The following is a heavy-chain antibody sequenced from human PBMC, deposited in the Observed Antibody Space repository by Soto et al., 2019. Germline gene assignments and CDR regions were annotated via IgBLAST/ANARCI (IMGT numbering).Heavy chain of an antibody. D-gene: IGHD3-22*01. V-gene: IGHV3-11*01. CDR2: SSSSGDSI. J-gene: IGHJ5*02. Sequence: GGSLRLSCAGYGFSFSAYYMTWIRQAQGKGLEWLSYSSSSGDSIYYADSVKGRFTISRDSAKISLYLQMSSLRAEDTAVYYCARGGGYYDSAGYFEPNWFDPWGQGTLVTVSS. CDR1: GFSFSAYY. CDR3: ARGGGYYDSAGYFEPNWFDP.